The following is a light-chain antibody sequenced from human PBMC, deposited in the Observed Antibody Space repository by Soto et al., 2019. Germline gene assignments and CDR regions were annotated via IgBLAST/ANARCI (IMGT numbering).Light chain of an antibody. CDR1: QTISTH. J-gene: IGKJ4*01. CDR3: QQHYRAPRT. V-gene: IGKV1-39*01. Sequence: DIQLTQSPSSLSASVGDRVTITCRASQTISTHLNWYQQKPGQAPKPLRFAASRLQSGVPSRFSGSGAGTDFTLTITSLQPEDFATYYCQQHYRAPRTFGGGTKVDLK. CDR2: AAS.